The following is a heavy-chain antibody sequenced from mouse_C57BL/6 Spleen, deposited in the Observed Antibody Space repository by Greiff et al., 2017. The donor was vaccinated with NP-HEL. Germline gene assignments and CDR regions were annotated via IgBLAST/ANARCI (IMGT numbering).Heavy chain of an antibody. Sequence: VQLKESGPGLVKPSQSLSLTCSVTGYSITSGYYWNWIRQFPGNKLEWMGYISYDGSNNYNPSLKNRISITRDTSKNQFFLKLNSVTTEDTATYYCASEGDLWYFDVWGTGTTVTVSA. CDR3: ASEGDLWYFDV. D-gene: IGHD3-3*01. CDR2: ISYDGSN. CDR1: GYSITSGYY. J-gene: IGHJ1*03. V-gene: IGHV3-6*01.